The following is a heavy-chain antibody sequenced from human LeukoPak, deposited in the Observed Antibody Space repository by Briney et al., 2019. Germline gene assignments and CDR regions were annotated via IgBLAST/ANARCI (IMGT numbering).Heavy chain of an antibody. CDR1: GFTFDDYA. CDR2: ISWNSGST. CDR3: AKEHGDYYFDY. Sequence: GGSLRLSCAASGFTFDDYAMHWVRQAPGKGLEWVSGISWNSGSTYYADSVKGRFTISRDNSKNTLYLQMNSLRAEDTAIYYCAKEHGDYYFDYWGQGTLVTVSS. J-gene: IGHJ4*02. V-gene: IGHV3-23*01. D-gene: IGHD4-17*01.